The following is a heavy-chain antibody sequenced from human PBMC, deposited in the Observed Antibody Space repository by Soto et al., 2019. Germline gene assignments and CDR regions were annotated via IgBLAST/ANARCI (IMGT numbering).Heavy chain of an antibody. CDR3: AKGDNGYSYYFAVDY. V-gene: IGHV3-23*01. D-gene: IGHD5-18*01. J-gene: IGHJ4*02. CDR1: GFTFSSYA. CDR2: ISGSGGNT. Sequence: EVQLLESGGGLVQPGGSLRLSCAASGFTFSSYAMGWVRQAPGKGLEWVSAISGSGGNTYYADSVKGRFTISRDNSKNTLYLQMNSLRAEDTAVYYCAKGDNGYSYYFAVDYWGQGTLATVSS.